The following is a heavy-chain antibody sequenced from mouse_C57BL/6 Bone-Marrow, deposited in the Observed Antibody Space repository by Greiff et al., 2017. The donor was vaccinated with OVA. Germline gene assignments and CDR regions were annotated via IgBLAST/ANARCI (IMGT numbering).Heavy chain of an antibody. Sequence: VHVKQSGPELVKPGASVKMSCKASGYTFTDYNMHWVKQSHGKSLEWIGYINPNNGGTSYNQKFKGKATLTVNKSSSTAYMELRSLTSEDSAVYYCARGGYYYGSSYALWYFDVWGTGTTVTVSS. D-gene: IGHD1-1*01. CDR3: ARGGYYYGSSYALWYFDV. CDR1: GYTFTDYN. J-gene: IGHJ1*03. CDR2: INPNNGGT. V-gene: IGHV1-22*01.